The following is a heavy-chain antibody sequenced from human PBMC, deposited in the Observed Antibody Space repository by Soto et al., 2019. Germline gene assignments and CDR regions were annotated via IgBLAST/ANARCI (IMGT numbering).Heavy chain of an antibody. CDR2: ISSSSSYI. V-gene: IGHV3-21*01. J-gene: IGHJ4*02. CDR3: ARAPSYDILTGYYMGYFDY. D-gene: IGHD3-9*01. CDR1: GFTFSSYS. Sequence: GGSLRLSCAASGFTFSSYSMNWVRQAPGKGLEWVSSISSSSSYIYYADSVKGRFTISRDNAKNSLYLQMNSLRAEDTAVYYCARAPSYDILTGYYMGYFDYWGQGTLVTVSS.